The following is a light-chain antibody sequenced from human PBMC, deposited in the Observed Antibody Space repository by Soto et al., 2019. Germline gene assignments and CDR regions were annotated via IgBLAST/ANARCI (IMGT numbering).Light chain of an antibody. J-gene: IGKJ1*01. CDR3: QHTYRTPWT. Sequence: IQLTQSPSSLSASVGDRVTITCRASQDIAIYLAWYQQKPGEAPKLLIYAASTLYGGVPSRFSGSGSGTDFALTITSLQAEDFATYYCQHTYRTPWTFGQGTKVEIK. CDR2: AAS. CDR1: QDIAIY. V-gene: IGKV1-9*01.